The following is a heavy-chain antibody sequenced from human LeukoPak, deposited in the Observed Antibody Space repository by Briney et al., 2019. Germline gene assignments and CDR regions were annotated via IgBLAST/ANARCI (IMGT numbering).Heavy chain of an antibody. V-gene: IGHV3-48*03. D-gene: IGHD3-3*01. CDR1: GFTFSSYE. CDR3: ARDGPSGRLDY. CDR2: ISSSGSTI. J-gene: IGHJ4*02. Sequence: GGSLRLSCAASGFTFSSYEMNWVRQAPGKGLEWVSYISSSGSTIYYADSVKGRFTISRDNAKNSLYLQMNSLRAEDTAVYYCARDGPSGRLDYWGQGTLVTVSS.